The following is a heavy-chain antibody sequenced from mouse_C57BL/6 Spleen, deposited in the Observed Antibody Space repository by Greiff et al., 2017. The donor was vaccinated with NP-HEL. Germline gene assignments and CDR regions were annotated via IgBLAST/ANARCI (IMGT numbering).Heavy chain of an antibody. V-gene: IGHV1-26*01. CDR1: GYTFTDYY. J-gene: IGHJ2*01. Sequence: EVQLQQSGPELVKPGASVKISCKASGYTFTDYYMDWVKQSHAKSLEWIGDINPNNGGTSYNQKFKGKATLTVDKSSSTAYMELRSLTSEDSAVYYCASPSDSSRFWGQGTTLTVSS. CDR3: ASPSDSSRF. CDR2: INPNNGGT. D-gene: IGHD3-2*01.